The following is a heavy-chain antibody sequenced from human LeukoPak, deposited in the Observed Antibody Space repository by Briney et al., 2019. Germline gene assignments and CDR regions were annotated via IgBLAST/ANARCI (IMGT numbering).Heavy chain of an antibody. J-gene: IGHJ5*02. CDR1: GYTFTSYD. Sequence: ASVKVSCKASGYTFTSYDINWVRQATGQGLEWMGWMNPNSGNTGYAQKFQGRVTITRNTSISTAYMELSSLRSEDTAVYYCAIMTTVTTSGYNWFDPWGQGTLVTVSS. D-gene: IGHD4-17*01. CDR2: MNPNSGNT. CDR3: AIMTTVTTSGYNWFDP. V-gene: IGHV1-8*03.